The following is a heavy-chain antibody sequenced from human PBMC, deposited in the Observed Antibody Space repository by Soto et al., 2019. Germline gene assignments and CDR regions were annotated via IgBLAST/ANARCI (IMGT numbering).Heavy chain of an antibody. D-gene: IGHD2-15*01. J-gene: IGHJ3*02. CDR1: GYTFTSYY. Sequence: ASVKVSCKASGYTFTSYYMHWVRQAPGQGLEWMGIINASGGSTSYAQKFQGRVTMTRDTSTSTVYMELSSLSSDDTALYYCATDQDNDAFDIWGQGTMVTVSS. CDR3: ATDQDNDAFDI. CDR2: INASGGST. V-gene: IGHV1-46*01.